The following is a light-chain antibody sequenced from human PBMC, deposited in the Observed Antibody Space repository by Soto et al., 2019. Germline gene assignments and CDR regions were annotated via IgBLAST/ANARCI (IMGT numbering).Light chain of an antibody. V-gene: IGKV3-15*01. CDR1: QSVSNN. Sequence: EIMMTQSPVTLSVSPGERATLSCRAGQSVSNNLAWYQQKPGQAPRLLIYGASTRATGIPARFSGSGSGTEFTLTISSLQSEDFAVYFCQQYNNYITFGLGTRLEIK. J-gene: IGKJ5*01. CDR2: GAS. CDR3: QQYNNYIT.